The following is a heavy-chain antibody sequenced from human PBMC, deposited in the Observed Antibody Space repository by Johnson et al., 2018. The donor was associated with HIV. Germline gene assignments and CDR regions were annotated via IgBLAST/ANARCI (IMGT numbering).Heavy chain of an antibody. CDR1: GFTFSDYY. Sequence: QEKLVESGGGLVKPGGSLRLSCAASGFTFSDYYMSWIRQAPGKGLEWVSYISSSGSTIYYADSVKGRFTISRDNAKNTLYLQMNSLRAEDTAVYYCAKDRNYDILSIWGQGTVVTVSS. V-gene: IGHV3-11*04. D-gene: IGHD3-9*01. CDR2: ISSSGSTI. J-gene: IGHJ3*02. CDR3: AKDRNYDILSI.